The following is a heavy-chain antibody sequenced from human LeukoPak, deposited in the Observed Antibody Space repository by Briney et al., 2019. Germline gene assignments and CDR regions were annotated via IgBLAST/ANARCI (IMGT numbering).Heavy chain of an antibody. J-gene: IGHJ4*02. CDR2: INPKIGGT. D-gene: IGHD3-22*01. CDR1: GYTFTGYY. V-gene: IGHV1-2*06. CDR3: ASRGVNYYDSSGYPPPMWD. Sequence: ASLKVSSKASGYTFTGYYMHWVRQAPGQGLERMGRINPKIGGTNYAHKIQGRVTMARDTSISTAYMELSRLRSDDTAVYYCASRGVNYYDSSGYPPPMWDWGQGTLVTVSS.